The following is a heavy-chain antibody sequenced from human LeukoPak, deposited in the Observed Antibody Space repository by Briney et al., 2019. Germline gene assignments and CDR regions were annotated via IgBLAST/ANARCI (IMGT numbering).Heavy chain of an antibody. Sequence: GESLKISCKGSGYSFTSYWIGWVRPMPGKGLEWMGIIYPGDSDTRYSPSFQGQVTISADKSISTAYLQWSSLKASDTAMYYCARQEIAAHVYWYFDLWGRGTLVTVSS. V-gene: IGHV5-51*01. CDR2: IYPGDSDT. CDR3: ARQEIAAHVYWYFDL. J-gene: IGHJ2*01. CDR1: GYSFTSYW. D-gene: IGHD6-6*01.